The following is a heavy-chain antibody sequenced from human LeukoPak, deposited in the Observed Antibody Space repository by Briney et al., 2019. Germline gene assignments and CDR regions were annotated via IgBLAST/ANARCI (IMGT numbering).Heavy chain of an antibody. CDR2: ISSTVSTI. V-gene: IGHV3-48*03. D-gene: IGHD3-10*02. CDR1: GFTFTSYE. CDR3: AERSNTMIGGV. J-gene: IGHJ6*04. Sequence: PRGSLRLSCAASGFTFTSYEMNWVRQGPGGGLGWVSYISSTVSTIYYADSVKGRFTISRDNAKNSLYLQMNSLRAEDPAVFYCAERSNTMIGGVWGKGTTVTISS.